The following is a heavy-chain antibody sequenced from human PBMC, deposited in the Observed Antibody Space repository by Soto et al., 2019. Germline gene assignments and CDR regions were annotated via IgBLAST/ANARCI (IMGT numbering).Heavy chain of an antibody. J-gene: IGHJ4*02. D-gene: IGHD3-10*01. CDR3: VRRGSGSYSDY. Sequence: SETLSLTCTVSGGSISSSSYYWGWIRQPPGKGLEWIGSIYYSGSTYYNPSLKSRVTISVDTSKNQFSLKLSSVTAADTAVYYCVRRGSGSYSDYWGQGTLVTVSS. CDR1: GGSISSSSYY. CDR2: IYYSGST. V-gene: IGHV4-39*01.